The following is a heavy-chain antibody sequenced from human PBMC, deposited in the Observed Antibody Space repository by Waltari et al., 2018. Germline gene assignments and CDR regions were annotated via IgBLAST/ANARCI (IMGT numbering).Heavy chain of an antibody. D-gene: IGHD2-2*01. CDR3: ARTLEKTYAGWYFDS. V-gene: IGHV4-61*02. CDR1: GDSTHSGSYS. CDR2: IYASGST. J-gene: IGHJ4*02. Sequence: QVQLQESGPVLVKPSQTLSLTSTVPGDSTHSGSYSWSWVRQPAGRGLEWIGRIYASGSTNYNPSLKSRVTLSVDRSKNQFSLRLTSVTAADSAVYFCARTLEKTYAGWYFDSWGQGTRVTVSS.